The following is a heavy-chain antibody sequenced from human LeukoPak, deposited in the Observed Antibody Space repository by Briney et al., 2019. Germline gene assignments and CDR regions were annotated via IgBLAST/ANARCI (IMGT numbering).Heavy chain of an antibody. Sequence: PGGSLRLSCAASGFTFSSYAMYWVRQAPGKGLEWVSAIGGSGGSTYYADSVKGRFTISRDNSKNTLYLQMNSLRAEDTAVYYCAKAGIGGSSLYYFDYWGREPWSPSPQ. CDR3: AKAGIGGSSLYYFDY. V-gene: IGHV3-23*01. CDR1: GFTFSSYA. D-gene: IGHD6-6*01. J-gene: IGHJ4*02. CDR2: IGGSGGST.